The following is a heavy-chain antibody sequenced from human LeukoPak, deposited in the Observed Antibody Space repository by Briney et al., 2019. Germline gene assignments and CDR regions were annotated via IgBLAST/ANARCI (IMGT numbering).Heavy chain of an antibody. Sequence: GGSLRLTCAASGFTFSSYWMHWVRQAPGKGLVWVSRINSDGSSTSYADSVKGRFTISRDNAKNTLYLQMNSLRAEDTAVYYCARAGYYYDSSGYYWDYWGQGTLVTVSS. D-gene: IGHD3-22*01. CDR2: INSDGSST. CDR3: ARAGYYYDSSGYYWDY. CDR1: GFTFSSYW. V-gene: IGHV3-74*01. J-gene: IGHJ4*02.